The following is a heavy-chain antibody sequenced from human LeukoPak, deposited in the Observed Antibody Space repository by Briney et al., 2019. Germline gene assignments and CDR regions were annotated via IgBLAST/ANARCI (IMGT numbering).Heavy chain of an antibody. V-gene: IGHV3-23*01. Sequence: PGGSLRLSCAASRFTFSSYAMNWVRQAPGKGLEWVSVISGSGGNTYYADSVKGRFTISRDNSKNTLYLQMNSLRAEDTAVYYCAKDRGTSGLANYFDYWGQGTPVTVSS. CDR3: AKDRGTSGLANYFDY. CDR2: ISGSGGNT. J-gene: IGHJ4*02. D-gene: IGHD3-3*02. CDR1: RFTFSSYA.